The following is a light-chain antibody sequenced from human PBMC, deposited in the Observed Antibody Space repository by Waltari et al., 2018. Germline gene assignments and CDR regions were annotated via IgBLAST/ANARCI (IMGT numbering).Light chain of an antibody. V-gene: IGKV3-15*01. CDR3: QQYNNWPPFT. CDR1: QSVSSN. J-gene: IGKJ3*01. Sequence: EIVMTQSPATLSMYPGERATLSCRASQSVSSNLAWYQHKPGQAPRLLIYDASTRATGIPARFSGSGSGTEFTLTISSLQSEDFAVYYWQQYNNWPPFTVGPGTKVYIK. CDR2: DAS.